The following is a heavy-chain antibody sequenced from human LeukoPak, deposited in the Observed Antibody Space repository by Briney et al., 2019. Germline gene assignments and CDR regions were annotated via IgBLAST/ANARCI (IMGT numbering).Heavy chain of an antibody. CDR1: GGSISSYY. CDR3: ARDLDGSGGDSPFDY. Sequence: PSETLSLTCTVSGGSISSYYWSWIRQPPGKGLEWIGYIYYSGSTNYNPSLKSRVTISVDTSKNQSSLKLSSVTAADTAVYYCARDLDGSGGDSPFDYWGQGTLVTVSS. J-gene: IGHJ4*02. CDR2: IYYSGST. V-gene: IGHV4-59*01. D-gene: IGHD2-21*01.